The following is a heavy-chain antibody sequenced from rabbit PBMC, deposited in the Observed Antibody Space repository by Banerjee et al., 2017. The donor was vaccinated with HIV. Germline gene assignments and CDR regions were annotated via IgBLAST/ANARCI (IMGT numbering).Heavy chain of an antibody. J-gene: IGHJ4*01. CDR1: GFSFSSRYW. CDR2: IDPIFGST. D-gene: IGHD8-1*01. CDR3: ARGAGNSYYPFNL. Sequence: QSLEESGGDLVKPEGSLTLTCTASGFSFSSRYWMSWVRQAPGKGLEWIGYIDPIFGSTYYATWVDGRFTISSHNAQNTLYLQLTSLTAADTATYFCARGAGNSYYPFNLWGQGTLVTVS. V-gene: IGHV1S40*01.